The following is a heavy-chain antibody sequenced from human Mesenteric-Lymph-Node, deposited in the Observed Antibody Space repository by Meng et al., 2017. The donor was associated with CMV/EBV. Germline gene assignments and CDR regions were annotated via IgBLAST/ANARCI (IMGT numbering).Heavy chain of an antibody. CDR1: GFTFSDYY. CDR2: ITSSGNTI. J-gene: IGHJ4*02. CDR3: ARARPLDN. Sequence: GESLKISCAASGFTFSDYYMSWIRQAPGKGLEWVSFITSSGNTIYYADSVKGRFTISRVNAKNSLYLQMNSLRVEDTAVYYCARARPLDNWGQGTLVTVSS. V-gene: IGHV3-11*04.